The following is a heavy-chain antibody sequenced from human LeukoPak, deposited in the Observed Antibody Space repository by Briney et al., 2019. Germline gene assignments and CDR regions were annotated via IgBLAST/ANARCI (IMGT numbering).Heavy chain of an antibody. D-gene: IGHD6-13*01. CDR1: GFIFSSYQ. V-gene: IGHV3-48*03. Sequence: GGSLRLSCAASGFIFSSYQMNWVRQAPGKGLEWIAYISSGGGTIYYADSVKGRFTISRDNAKNSLYLQMNSLRAEDTAVYYCASLTVYPAAGDNWFDPWGQGTLVTVSS. CDR2: ISSGGGTI. CDR3: ASLTVYPAAGDNWFDP. J-gene: IGHJ5*02.